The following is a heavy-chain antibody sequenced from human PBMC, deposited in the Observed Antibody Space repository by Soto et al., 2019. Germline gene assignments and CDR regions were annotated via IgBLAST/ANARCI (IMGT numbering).Heavy chain of an antibody. Sequence: SETLSLTCTVSGDSITRSNFYWGWIRQPPGKGLEWLGSIFYSGITFYNPALKSRVTFSVDTSKNHFSLKLSSVTAADTAVYYCARHKTTMLTVVSAFDPWGQGTRVTVSS. CDR1: GDSITRSNFY. V-gene: IGHV4-39*02. J-gene: IGHJ5*02. CDR2: IFYSGIT. CDR3: ARHKTTMLTVVSAFDP. D-gene: IGHD3-22*01.